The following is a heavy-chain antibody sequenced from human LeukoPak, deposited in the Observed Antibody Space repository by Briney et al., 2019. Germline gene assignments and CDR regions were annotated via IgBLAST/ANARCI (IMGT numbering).Heavy chain of an antibody. CDR3: AKINAQWLNYYYFYMDV. CDR1: GFIFDHYA. CDR2: ISWNSGTT. V-gene: IGHV3-9*01. Sequence: GGSLRLSCAASGFIFDHYAMHWVRQAPGKGLEWVSGISWNSGTTGYADSVKGRFTISRDNSKNSLYLQMNSLRAEDTALYYCAKINAQWLNYYYFYMDVWGKGTTVTVSS. D-gene: IGHD6-19*01. J-gene: IGHJ6*03.